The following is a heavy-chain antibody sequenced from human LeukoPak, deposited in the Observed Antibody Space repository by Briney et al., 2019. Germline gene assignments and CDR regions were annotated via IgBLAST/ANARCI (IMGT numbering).Heavy chain of an antibody. CDR1: GFTFTSYS. CDR3: AKSLARGDY. V-gene: IGHV3-23*01. J-gene: IGHJ4*02. D-gene: IGHD3-10*01. Sequence: PGGSLRLSCAASGFTFTSYSMNWVRQAPGKGLEWVSTISGGGGSTYYADSVKGRFTISRDNSKNTLYLQMNSLRAEDTAIYYCAKSLARGDYWGQGTLVTVSS. CDR2: ISGGGGST.